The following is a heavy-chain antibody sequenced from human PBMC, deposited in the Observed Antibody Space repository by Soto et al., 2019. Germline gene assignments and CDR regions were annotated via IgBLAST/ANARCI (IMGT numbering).Heavy chain of an antibody. D-gene: IGHD1-1*01. J-gene: IGHJ4*02. V-gene: IGHV3-11*06. CDR3: SRAGDNFNVLAY. CDR2: SSTTGTFA. Sequence: GGSLSLSCAASGFTFSDYYMSWVRQAPGRGLEWISYSSTTGTFARYATSVKGGFSISRDNANNSLYLEMNSLRVEDTAVYYCSRAGDNFNVLAYWGQGTRGTFSS. CDR1: GFTFSDYY.